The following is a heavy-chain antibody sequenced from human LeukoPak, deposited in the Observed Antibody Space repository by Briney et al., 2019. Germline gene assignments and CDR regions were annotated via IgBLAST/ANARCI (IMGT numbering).Heavy chain of an antibody. J-gene: IGHJ4*02. CDR3: ARWAGESSYWYPALFDY. CDR1: GYTFTSYG. D-gene: IGHD6-13*01. CDR2: ISAYNGNT. Sequence: ASVKVSCKASGYTFTSYGISWVRQAPGQGLEWMGWISAYNGNTNYAQKLQGRVTMTTDTSTSTAYMELRSLRSDDTAVYYCARWAGESSYWYPALFDYWGQGALVTVSS. V-gene: IGHV1-18*01.